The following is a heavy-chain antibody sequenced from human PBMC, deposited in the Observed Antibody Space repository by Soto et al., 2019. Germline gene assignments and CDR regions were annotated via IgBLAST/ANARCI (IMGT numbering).Heavy chain of an antibody. CDR2: IWYDGSNK. Sequence: QVQLVESGGGVVQPGRSLRLSCAASGFTFSSYGMHWVRQALGKGLEWVAVIWYDGSNKYYADSVKGRFTISRDNSKNTLYLQMNSLRAEDTAVYYCARGNWNDVGRYFDYWGQGTLVTVSS. V-gene: IGHV3-33*01. D-gene: IGHD1-1*01. CDR3: ARGNWNDVGRYFDY. CDR1: GFTFSSYG. J-gene: IGHJ4*02.